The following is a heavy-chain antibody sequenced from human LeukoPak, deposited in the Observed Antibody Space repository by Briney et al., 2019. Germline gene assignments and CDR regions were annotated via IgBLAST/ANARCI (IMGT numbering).Heavy chain of an antibody. CDR2: IIPILGIA. CDR3: AREGTVSPLDY. J-gene: IGHJ4*02. CDR1: GGTFSSYA. V-gene: IGHV1-69*04. D-gene: IGHD4-17*01. Sequence: ASVKVSRKASGGTFSSYAISWVRQAPGQGLEWMGRIIPILGIANYAQKFQGRVTITADKSTSTAYMELSSLRSEDTAVYYCAREGTVSPLDYWGQGTLVTVSS.